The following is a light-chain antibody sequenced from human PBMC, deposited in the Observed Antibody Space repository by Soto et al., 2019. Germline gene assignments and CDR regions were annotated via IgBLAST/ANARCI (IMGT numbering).Light chain of an antibody. J-gene: IGKJ5*01. Sequence: EIVLTQSPGTLSLSPGERATLSCRASRSVSSNYLAWYQQKPGQAPRLLIYGTSSRATGAPGRFSGSGSGTDFTLTVSRLEPEDCAVYYCQQYDASPVTFGQGTRLEIK. CDR3: QQYDASPVT. CDR2: GTS. V-gene: IGKV3-20*01. CDR1: RSVSSNY.